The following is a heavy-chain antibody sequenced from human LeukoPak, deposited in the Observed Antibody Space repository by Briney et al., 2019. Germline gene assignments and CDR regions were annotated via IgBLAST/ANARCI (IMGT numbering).Heavy chain of an antibody. CDR3: ARSGSYYTFDY. V-gene: IGHV3-11*03. D-gene: IGHD1-26*01. CDR2: IGSSSSYT. CDR1: GFTFTDYY. Sequence: GGSLRPSCAASGFTFTDYYMSWIRQAPGKGLEWVSYIGSSSSYTNYADSVKGRFTISRDNAKNSLYLQMNSLRAEDTAVYYCARSGSYYTFDYWGQGTLVTVSS. J-gene: IGHJ4*02.